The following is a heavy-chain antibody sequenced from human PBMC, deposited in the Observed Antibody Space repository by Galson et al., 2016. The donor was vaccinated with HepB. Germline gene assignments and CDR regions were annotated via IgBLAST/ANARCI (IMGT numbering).Heavy chain of an antibody. CDR1: GYTFTNYD. Sequence: SVKVSCKASGYTFTNYDINWVRQAAGLGPEWLGWMNPTSGKTGYAQKFQGRVAITRDTSISTAYMELSDLTSEDTAMYYCARNPPETGNFEDWAQGTLVTGS. V-gene: IGHV1-8*01. CDR2: MNPTSGKT. CDR3: ARNPPETGNFED. J-gene: IGHJ4*03. D-gene: IGHD1-1*01.